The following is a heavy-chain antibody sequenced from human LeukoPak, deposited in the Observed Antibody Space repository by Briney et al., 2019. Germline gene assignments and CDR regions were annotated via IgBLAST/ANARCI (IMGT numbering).Heavy chain of an antibody. D-gene: IGHD3-9*01. CDR1: GGSISSYY. CDR2: IYYSGST. Sequence: PSETLSLTCTVSGGSISSYYWSWIRQPPGKGLEWIGYIYYSGSTNYNPSLKSRVTISVDTSKNQFSLKLSSVTAEDTAVYYCARGTEFDPNWFDPWGQGTLVTVSS. J-gene: IGHJ5*02. CDR3: ARGTEFDPNWFDP. V-gene: IGHV4-59*01.